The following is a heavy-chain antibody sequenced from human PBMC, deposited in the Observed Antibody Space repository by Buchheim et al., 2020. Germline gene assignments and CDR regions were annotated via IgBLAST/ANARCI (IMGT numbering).Heavy chain of an antibody. J-gene: IGHJ4*02. V-gene: IGHV3-30*18. CDR1: GFTFSSYG. CDR3: AEHDYGDY. Sequence: QVQLVESGGGVVQPGRSLRLSCAASGFTFSSYGMHWVRQAPGKGLEWVAVISYDGSNKYYADSVKGGFTISSDNSENTLYLQMNSLRAEDTAVYYCAEHDYGDYWGQGTL. CDR2: ISYDGSNK.